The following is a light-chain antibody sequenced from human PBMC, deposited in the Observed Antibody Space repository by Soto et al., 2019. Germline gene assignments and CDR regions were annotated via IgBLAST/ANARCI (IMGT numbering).Light chain of an antibody. CDR3: QQYSNWPRT. CDR2: GAS. Sequence: EIVMTQSPATLSVSPGERATLSCRASQSISSNLAWYQQKPGQAPRLLIYGASTRATGIPDRFSGSGSGTEFTLTISSLQSEDFAVYHCQQYSNWPRTFGQGTKV. CDR1: QSISSN. V-gene: IGKV3-15*01. J-gene: IGKJ1*01.